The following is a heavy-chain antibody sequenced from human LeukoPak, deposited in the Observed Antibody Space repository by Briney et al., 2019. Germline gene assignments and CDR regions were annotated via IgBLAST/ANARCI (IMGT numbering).Heavy chain of an antibody. J-gene: IGHJ3*02. CDR2: IYNSGST. Sequence: SETLSLTCTVSGGSISTNSWSWIRQPPGKGLEWIGHIYNSGSTNYNPSLKSRVTISVDTSKNQFSLKLSSVTAADTAVYYCGRNNNLVGATNNDAFDIWGQGTMVTVSS. V-gene: IGHV4-59*01. D-gene: IGHD1-26*01. CDR3: GRNNNLVGATNNDAFDI. CDR1: GGSISTNS.